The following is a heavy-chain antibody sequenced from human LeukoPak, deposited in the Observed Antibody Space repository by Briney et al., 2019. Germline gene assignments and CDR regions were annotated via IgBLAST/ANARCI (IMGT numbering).Heavy chain of an antibody. CDR3: ARDGEEGVIGGPIDY. J-gene: IGHJ4*02. CDR2: ISSSSSYI. CDR1: GFSFSIYG. V-gene: IGHV3-21*01. Sequence: PGGSLRLSCAASGFSFSIYGMHWVRQAPGKGLEWVSSISSSSSYIYYADSVKGRFTISRDNAKNSLYLQMNSLRAEDMAVYYCARDGEEGVIGGPIDYWGQGTLVTVSS. D-gene: IGHD3-10*01.